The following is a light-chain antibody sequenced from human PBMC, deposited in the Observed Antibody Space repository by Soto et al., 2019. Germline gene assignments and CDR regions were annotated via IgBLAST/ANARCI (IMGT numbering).Light chain of an antibody. Sequence: IVMTQSPATLAVSPGERATLSCRASQSVRSNLAWYQQKPGQAPRLLIYGASIRATGIPARFSGSGSRTEFTLTISSLQSEDFAFYYCQQYNIWPPLTFGGGTKVEIK. J-gene: IGKJ4*01. V-gene: IGKV3-15*01. CDR3: QQYNIWPPLT. CDR1: QSVRSN. CDR2: GAS.